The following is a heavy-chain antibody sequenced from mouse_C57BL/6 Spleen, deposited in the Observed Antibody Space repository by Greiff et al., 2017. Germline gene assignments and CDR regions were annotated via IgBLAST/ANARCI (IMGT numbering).Heavy chain of an antibody. Sequence: DVMLVESGGDLVKPGGSLKLSCAASGFTFSSYGMSWVRQTPDKRLEWVATISSGGSYTYYPDSVKGRFTISRDNAKNTLYLQMSSLKSEDTAMYYCARHGITTDYFDYWGQGTTLTVSS. CDR1: GFTFSSYG. V-gene: IGHV5-6*02. CDR3: ARHGITTDYFDY. J-gene: IGHJ2*01. D-gene: IGHD1-1*01. CDR2: ISSGGSYT.